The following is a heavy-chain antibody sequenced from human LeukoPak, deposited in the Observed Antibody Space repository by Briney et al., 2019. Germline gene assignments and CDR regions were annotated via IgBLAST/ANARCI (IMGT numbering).Heavy chain of an antibody. D-gene: IGHD3-10*01. CDR3: ARDRSGSYPNWFDP. Sequence: PGGSLRLSCAASGFTFSSYTMNWVRQAPGKGLVWVSRIDRDGSRINYADSVKGRFTISRDNGKNTLFLQMNSLRAEDTALYYCARDRSGSYPNWFDPWGQGTLVTVSS. J-gene: IGHJ5*02. CDR2: IDRDGSRI. CDR1: GFTFSSYT. V-gene: IGHV3-74*01.